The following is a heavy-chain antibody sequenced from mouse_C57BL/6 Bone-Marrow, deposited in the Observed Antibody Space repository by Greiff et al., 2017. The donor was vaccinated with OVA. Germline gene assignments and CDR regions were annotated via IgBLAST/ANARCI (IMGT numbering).Heavy chain of an antibody. D-gene: IGHD2-4*01. CDR2: IDPSDSET. J-gene: IGHJ2*01. CDR3: ARRGLRRGDYFDY. V-gene: IGHV1-52*01. CDR1: GYTFTSYW. Sequence: VQLQQPGAELVRPGSSVKLSCKASGYTFTSYWMHWVKQRPIQGLEWIGNIDPSDSETHYNQKFKDKATLTVDKSSSTAYMQLSSLTSEDSAVYYCARRGLRRGDYFDYWGQGTTLTVSS.